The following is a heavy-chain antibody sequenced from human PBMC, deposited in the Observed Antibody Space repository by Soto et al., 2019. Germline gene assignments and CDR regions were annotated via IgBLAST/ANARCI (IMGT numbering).Heavy chain of an antibody. J-gene: IGHJ4*02. Sequence: GGSLRLSCAASGFTFSNAWMNWVRQAPGKGLEWVGRIKSKTDGGTTDYAAPVKGRFTISRDDSKNTLYLQMNSLKTEDTAVYYCTTTPAAGYFLDDITFGGVIVPTGFDYWGQGTLVTVSS. D-gene: IGHD3-16*02. CDR3: TTTPAAGYFLDDITFGGVIVPTGFDY. V-gene: IGHV3-15*07. CDR1: GFTFSNAW. CDR2: IKSKTDGGTT.